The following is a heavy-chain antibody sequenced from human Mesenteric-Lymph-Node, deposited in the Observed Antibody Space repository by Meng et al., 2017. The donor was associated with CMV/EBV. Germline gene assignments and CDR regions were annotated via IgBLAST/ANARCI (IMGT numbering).Heavy chain of an antibody. CDR2: IYYTGST. D-gene: IGHD3-22*01. Sequence: ISSTGYYWSWIRQHPGKGLEWIGYIYYTGSTYYNPSLKSRVTISVDTSKNQFSLKLSSVTAADTAVYYCAKDFHDSSGSYSHYHLDLWGRGTLVTVSS. J-gene: IGHJ2*01. CDR1: ISSTGYY. V-gene: IGHV4-31*02. CDR3: AKDFHDSSGSYSHYHLDL.